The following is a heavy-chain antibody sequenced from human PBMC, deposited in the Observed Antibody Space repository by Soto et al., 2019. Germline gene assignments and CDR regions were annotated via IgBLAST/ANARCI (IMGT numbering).Heavy chain of an antibody. CDR1: GFTFGIYA. CDR2: LTASGSTT. CDR3: AKGGSSSYGYYNFDY. D-gene: IGHD5-18*01. J-gene: IGHJ4*02. Sequence: GGSLRLSCAASGFTFGIYAMNWVRQAPGKGLEWVSGLTASGSTTYYADSVKGRFTISRDNSKNTLYLQMNSLRAEDTAVYYCAKGGSSSYGYYNFDYWGQGTLVTVSS. V-gene: IGHV3-23*01.